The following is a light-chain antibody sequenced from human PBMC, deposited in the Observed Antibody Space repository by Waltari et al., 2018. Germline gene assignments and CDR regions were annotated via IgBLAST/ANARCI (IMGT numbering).Light chain of an antibody. CDR1: SSDAGGYNY. J-gene: IGLJ1*01. CDR3: CSYAGSYTYV. CDR2: DVS. V-gene: IGLV2-11*01. Sequence: QSALTQPRSVSGSPGQSVTISCTGTSSDAGGYNYVSLYQQHPGKAPKLMIYDVSKRPSGVPDRFSGSKSGNTASLTISGLQAEDEADYYCCSYAGSYTYVFGTGTKVTVL.